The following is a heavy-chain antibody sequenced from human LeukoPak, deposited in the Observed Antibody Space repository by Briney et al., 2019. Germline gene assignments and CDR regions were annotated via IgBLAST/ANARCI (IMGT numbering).Heavy chain of an antibody. CDR2: VSASGGNT. Sequence: GGSLRLSCAASGFIFSSYAMSWVRQAPGKGLEWVSAVSASGGNTYYVDSVKGRFTVSRDNSKNTLFLQMNSLTAEDTAVYYCAKGVEVGATNIAFEIWGQGTMVTVSS. CDR3: AKGVEVGATNIAFEI. V-gene: IGHV3-23*01. D-gene: IGHD1-26*01. CDR1: GFIFSSYA. J-gene: IGHJ3*02.